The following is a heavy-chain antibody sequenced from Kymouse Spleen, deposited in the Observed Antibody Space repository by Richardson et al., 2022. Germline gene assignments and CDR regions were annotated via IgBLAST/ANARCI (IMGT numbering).Heavy chain of an antibody. J-gene: IGHJ4*02,IGHJ5*02. V-gene: IGHV3-33*01. CDR1: GFTFSSYG. Sequence: QVQLVESGGGVVQPGRSLRLSCAASGFTFSSYGMHWVRQAPGKGLEWVAVIWYDGSNKYYADSVKGRFTISRDNSKNTLYLQMNSLRAEDTAVYYCARDLRLRYFDWLDQGTLVTVSS. CDR2: IWYDGSNK. D-gene: IGHD3-9*01.